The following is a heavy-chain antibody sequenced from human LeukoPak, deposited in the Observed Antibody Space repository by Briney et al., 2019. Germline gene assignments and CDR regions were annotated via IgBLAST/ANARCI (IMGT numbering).Heavy chain of an antibody. CDR1: GGSFSGYY. D-gene: IGHD4-23*01. Sequence: SETLSLTCAVYGGSFSGYYWSWIRQPPGKGLEWIGYIYYSGSTNYNPSLKSRVTISVDTSKNQFSLKPSSVTAADTAVYYCARVGGTNYYYYGMDVWGQGTTVTVSS. CDR3: ARVGGTNYYYYGMDV. J-gene: IGHJ6*02. V-gene: IGHV4-59*01. CDR2: IYYSGST.